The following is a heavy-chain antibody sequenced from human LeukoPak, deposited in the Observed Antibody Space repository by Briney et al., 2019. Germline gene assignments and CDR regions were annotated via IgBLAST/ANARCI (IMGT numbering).Heavy chain of an antibody. Sequence: SSETLSLTCAVFGGSLSGRYWSWIRQPPGKGLEWIGEINHSGSTNYSPSLKSRVTISLDTSKNQFSLEMSSATAADTAIYYCAAQWLVRHAFDIWGQGTMVTVSS. CDR2: INHSGST. CDR1: GGSLSGRY. V-gene: IGHV4-34*01. CDR3: AAQWLVRHAFDI. D-gene: IGHD6-19*01. J-gene: IGHJ3*02.